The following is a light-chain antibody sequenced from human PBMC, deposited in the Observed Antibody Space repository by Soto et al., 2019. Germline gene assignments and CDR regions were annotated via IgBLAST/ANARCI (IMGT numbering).Light chain of an antibody. V-gene: IGLV8-61*01. CDR2: NTT. CDR3: CSYAGSYTRV. CDR1: SGSVSTSFY. Sequence: QTVVTQEPSFSVSPGGTVILTCGLTSGSVSTSFYPSWYQQSPGLAPRTLIYNTTTRSSGVPDRFSGSKSGNTASLTISGLQAEDEADYYCCSYAGSYTRVFGGGTKLTVL. J-gene: IGLJ3*02.